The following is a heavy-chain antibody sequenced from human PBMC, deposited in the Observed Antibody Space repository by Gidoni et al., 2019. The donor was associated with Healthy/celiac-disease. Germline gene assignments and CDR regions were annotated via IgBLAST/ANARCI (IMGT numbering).Heavy chain of an antibody. CDR2: IIPILGIA. D-gene: IGHD1-26*01. CDR1: GCTFSSYT. CDR3: AREGGHRSSGRYELDAFDI. V-gene: IGHV1-69*08. J-gene: IGHJ3*02. Sequence: QVQLVQSGAEVKKPGSSVKFSCKAHGCTFSSYTTRWLRQAPGQGLEWIGRIIPILGIANYEQKFQGRVTITADKSTSTAYMELSSLRSEDTAVYYCAREGGHRSSGRYELDAFDIWGQGTMVTVSS.